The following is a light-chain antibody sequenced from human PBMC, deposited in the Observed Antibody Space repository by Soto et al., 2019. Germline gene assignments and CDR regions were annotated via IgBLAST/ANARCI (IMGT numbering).Light chain of an antibody. CDR2: DND. CDR3: GAWDTSVSAWL. V-gene: IGLV1-51*01. CDR1: GSNIGENS. J-gene: IGLJ3*02. Sequence: QSVLPQPPSVSAAPGQKVPISCAGSGSNIGENSVAWFQQFPGTAPKLLIHDNDNRPSGIPDRVSGSKSGTSATLAITGLPPGDEADYYCGAWDTSVSAWLFGGGTKVTVL.